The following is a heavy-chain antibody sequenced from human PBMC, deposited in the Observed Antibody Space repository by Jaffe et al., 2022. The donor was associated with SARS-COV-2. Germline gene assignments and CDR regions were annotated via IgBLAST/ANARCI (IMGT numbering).Heavy chain of an antibody. J-gene: IGHJ6*02. CDR2: ISRSSSYI. Sequence: EVQLVESGGGLVKPGGSLRLSCAASGFSFSSYSMNWVRQAPGKGLEWVSSISRSSSYIYYADSVKGRFTISRDNAKNSLYLQMNSLRAEDTAVYYCARAPDKYYYYGMDVWGQGTTVTVSS. CDR1: GFSFSSYS. CDR3: ARAPDKYYYYGMDV. V-gene: IGHV3-21*02.